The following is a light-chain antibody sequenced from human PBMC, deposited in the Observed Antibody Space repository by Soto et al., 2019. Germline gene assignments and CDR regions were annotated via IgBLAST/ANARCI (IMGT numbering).Light chain of an antibody. J-gene: IGLJ1*01. CDR3: SSYTSSSTFYV. V-gene: IGLV2-14*01. CDR2: DVS. Sequence: QAVLTQPASVSGSPGQSITISCTGTSSDVGGYNYVSWYQQHPGKAPKLMIYDVSNRPSGVSNRFSGSKSGNTASLTISGLQAEHEADYYCSSYTSSSTFYVFGTGTKLTVL. CDR1: SSDVGGYNY.